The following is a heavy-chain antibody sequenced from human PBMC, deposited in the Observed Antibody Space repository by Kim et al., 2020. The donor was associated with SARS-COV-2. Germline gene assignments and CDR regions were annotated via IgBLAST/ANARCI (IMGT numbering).Heavy chain of an antibody. CDR1: GGSISSYY. CDR3: ARAGSSQYYFDY. D-gene: IGHD6-13*01. CDR2: IYYSGST. Sequence: SETLSLTCTVSGGSISSYYWSWIRQPPGKGLEWIGYIYYSGSTNYNPSLKSRVTISVDTSKNQFSLKLSSVTAADTAVYYCARAGSSQYYFDYWGQGTLVTVSS. V-gene: IGHV4-59*13. J-gene: IGHJ4*02.